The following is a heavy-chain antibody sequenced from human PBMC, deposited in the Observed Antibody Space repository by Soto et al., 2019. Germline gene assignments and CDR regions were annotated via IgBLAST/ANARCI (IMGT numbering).Heavy chain of an antibody. D-gene: IGHD1-26*01. V-gene: IGHV4-4*02. Sequence: PSETLSLTCAVSGGSIRSNNRWSWVRQPPGKGLEWIGEIFHSGSTNYNPSLKTRVTISVDKSKNQFSLKLSSVTAADTAVYYCARVYSGSYXDYWGQGTLVTVSS. CDR3: ARVYSGSYXDY. CDR2: IFHSGST. J-gene: IGHJ4*02. CDR1: GGSIRSNNR.